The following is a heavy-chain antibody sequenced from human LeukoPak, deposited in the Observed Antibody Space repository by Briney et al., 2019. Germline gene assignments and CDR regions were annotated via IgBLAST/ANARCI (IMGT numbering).Heavy chain of an antibody. CDR1: GYTFTSYY. Sequence: ASVTVSCKASGYTFTSYYMHWVRQAPGQGLEWMGIINPSGGSTSYAQKFQGRVTMTRDTSTSTVYMELSSLRSEDTAVYYCAREPPAMGFDPWGQGTLVTVSS. CDR2: INPSGGST. D-gene: IGHD5-18*01. J-gene: IGHJ5*02. V-gene: IGHV1-46*01. CDR3: AREPPAMGFDP.